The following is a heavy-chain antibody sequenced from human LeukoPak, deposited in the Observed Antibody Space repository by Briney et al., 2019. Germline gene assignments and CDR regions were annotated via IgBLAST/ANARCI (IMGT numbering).Heavy chain of an antibody. J-gene: IGHJ4*02. Sequence: PGGSLRLSCAASGFTFSSYSMNWVRQAPGKGLEWVSSISSSSSYIYYADSVKGRFTISRDNAKNSLYLQMNSLRAEDTAVYYCARAGITMIVVVITNYFDYWGQGTLVTVSS. D-gene: IGHD3-22*01. CDR2: ISSSSSYI. CDR3: ARAGITMIVVVITNYFDY. V-gene: IGHV3-21*01. CDR1: GFTFSSYS.